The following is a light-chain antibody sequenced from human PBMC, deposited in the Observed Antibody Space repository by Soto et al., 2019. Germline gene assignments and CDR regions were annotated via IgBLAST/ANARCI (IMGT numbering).Light chain of an antibody. V-gene: IGKV3-11*01. Sequence: EIVLTPSPATLSLSPGERATLSCRASQSVSSYLAWYQQKPGQAPRLLIYDASNRATGIPARFSGSGSGTDFTLTISSLEPEDFAVYYCQQRSNWPRTFGQGTKGDIK. CDR1: QSVSSY. CDR3: QQRSNWPRT. J-gene: IGKJ1*01. CDR2: DAS.